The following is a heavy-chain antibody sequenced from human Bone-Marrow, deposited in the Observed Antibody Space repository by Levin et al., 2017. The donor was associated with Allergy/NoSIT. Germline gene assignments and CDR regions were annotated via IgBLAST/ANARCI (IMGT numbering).Heavy chain of an antibody. CDR3: ARATTGHQKTGFDP. V-gene: IGHV3-48*03. Sequence: PGGSLRLSCAASGFTFSSYEMNWVRQAPGKGLEWVSYISSSGSTIYYADSVKGRFTISRDNAKNSLYLQMNSLRAEDTAVYYCARATTGHQKTGFDPWGQGTLVTVSS. CDR2: ISSSGSTI. J-gene: IGHJ5*02. CDR1: GFTFSSYE. D-gene: IGHD4-17*01.